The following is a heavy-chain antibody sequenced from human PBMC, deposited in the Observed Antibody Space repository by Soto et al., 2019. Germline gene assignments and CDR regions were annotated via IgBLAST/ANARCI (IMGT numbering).Heavy chain of an antibody. Sequence: SGPTLVNPTQTLTLTCTFTGFSLSTSGVGGGWIRQPPGKALEWLALIYWDDDKRYSPSLRSRLTISKDTSKNQEVLTMTNMDPVDTATYYCIQSRCGGDCLQSYASHYYYGMDVRAKRTTVTVSS. CDR2: IYWDDDK. CDR1: GFSLSTSGVG. D-gene: IGHD2-21*02. V-gene: IGHV2-5*02. J-gene: IGHJ6*04. CDR3: IQSRCGGDCLQSYASHYYYGMDV.